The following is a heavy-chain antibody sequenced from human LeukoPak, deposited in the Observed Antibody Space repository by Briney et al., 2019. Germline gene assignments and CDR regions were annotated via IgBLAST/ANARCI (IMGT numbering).Heavy chain of an antibody. V-gene: IGHV4-38-2*02. CDR1: GYSISSGYY. D-gene: IGHD1-26*01. CDR2: IYYSGSS. CDR3: ARVGVTADFDY. Sequence: SETLSLTCTVSGYSISSGYYWGWVRQPPGKELEWIGSIYYSGSSHYNPSLKSRVSMSRDTAKNQFSLNLSSVTAADTAVYYCARVGVTADFDYWGQGTLVTVSS. J-gene: IGHJ4*02.